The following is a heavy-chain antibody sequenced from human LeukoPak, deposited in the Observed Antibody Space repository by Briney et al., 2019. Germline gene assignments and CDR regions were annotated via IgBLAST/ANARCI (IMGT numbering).Heavy chain of an antibody. Sequence: GGSLRLSCAASGFTVSNAWMSWVRQAPGKGLEWVGRIISKTDGGTTDYAAPVKGRLTISRDHSKNPLYQQMNSMKTEDTAVYYGATTYDMLTGYDNVDYWGQGTLVTVSS. V-gene: IGHV3-15*01. J-gene: IGHJ4*02. CDR2: IISKTDGGTT. D-gene: IGHD3-9*01. CDR3: ATTYDMLTGYDNVDY. CDR1: GFTVSNAW.